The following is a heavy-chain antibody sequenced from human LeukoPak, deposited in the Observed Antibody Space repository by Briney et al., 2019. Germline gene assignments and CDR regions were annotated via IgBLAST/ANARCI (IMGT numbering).Heavy chain of an antibody. CDR2: INPNSGGT. D-gene: IGHD6-13*01. CDR3: AREVSRIAAAGSFDP. J-gene: IGHJ5*02. V-gene: IGHV1-2*02. Sequence: GASVKVSCKASGYTFTGYYMHWVRQAPGQGLEWMGWINPNSGGTNYAQKFQGRVTMTRDTSISTAYMELSRLRSDDTAVYYCAREVSRIAAAGSFDPWGQGTLVTVSS. CDR1: GYTFTGYY.